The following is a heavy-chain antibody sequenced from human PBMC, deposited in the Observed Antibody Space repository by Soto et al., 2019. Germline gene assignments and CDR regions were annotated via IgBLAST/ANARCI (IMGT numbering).Heavy chain of an antibody. J-gene: IGHJ6*02. V-gene: IGHV4-34*01. CDR2: INHSGST. CDR1: GGSFSGYY. CDR3: ARGLGYYDSSGYYYYYGMDV. Sequence: SETLSLTCAVYGGSFSGYYWSWIRQPPGKGLEWIGEINHSGSTNYNPSLKSRVTISVDTSKNQFSLKLSSVTAADTAVYYCARGLGYYDSSGYYYYYGMDVWRLGTTVTVAS. D-gene: IGHD3-22*01.